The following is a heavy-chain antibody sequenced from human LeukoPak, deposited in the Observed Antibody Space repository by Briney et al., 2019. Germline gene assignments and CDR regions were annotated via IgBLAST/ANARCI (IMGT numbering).Heavy chain of an antibody. D-gene: IGHD5-18*01. CDR1: GFTLSSYG. CDR2: ISIVGSNK. CDR3: ARVDTVMANYFDH. Sequence: PGRSLRLSRAASGFTLSSYGMHSVRPAPGQGVAWVAVISIVGSNKYNADSVRGRFTHSRHSSRNTLYLQMNSLRAEDTAVYYWARVDTVMANYFDHWGQGTLVTVSS. J-gene: IGHJ4*02. V-gene: IGHV3-30*03.